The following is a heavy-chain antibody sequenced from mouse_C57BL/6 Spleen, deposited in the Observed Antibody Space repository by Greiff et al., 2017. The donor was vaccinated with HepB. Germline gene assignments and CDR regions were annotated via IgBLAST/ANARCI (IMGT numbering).Heavy chain of an antibody. J-gene: IGHJ2*01. V-gene: IGHV5-6*01. CDR3: ARQEGFITTVAFDY. Sequence: EVQGVESGGDLVKPGGSLKLSCAASGFTFSSYGMSWVRQTPDKRLEWVATISSGGSYTYYPDSVKGRFTISRDNAKNTLYLQMSSLKSEDTAMYYCARQEGFITTVAFDYWGQGTTLTVSS. CDR1: GFTFSSYG. CDR2: ISSGGSYT. D-gene: IGHD1-1*01.